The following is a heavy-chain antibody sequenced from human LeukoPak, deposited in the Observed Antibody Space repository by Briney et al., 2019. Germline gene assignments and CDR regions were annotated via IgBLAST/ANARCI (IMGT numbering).Heavy chain of an antibody. D-gene: IGHD3-22*01. CDR2: IYTSGST. CDR1: GGSISSGSYY. V-gene: IGHV4-61*02. Sequence: SETLSLTCTVSGGSISSGSYYWSWIRQPAGKGLEWIGRIYTSGSTNYNPSLKSRVTISVDTSKNQFSLKLSPVTAADTAVYYCARALGSGYYYYYMDVWGKGTTVTISS. CDR3: ARALGSGYYYYYMDV. J-gene: IGHJ6*03.